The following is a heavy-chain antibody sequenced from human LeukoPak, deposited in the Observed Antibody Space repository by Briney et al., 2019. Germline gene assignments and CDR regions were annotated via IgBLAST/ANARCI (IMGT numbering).Heavy chain of an antibody. D-gene: IGHD1-26*01. V-gene: IGHV4-30-2*01. Sequence: TSQTLSLTCTVSGGSISSGGYYWSWIRQPPGKGLEWIGYIYHSGSTYYNPSLKSRVTISVDRSKNQFSLELSSVTATDTAVYFCATNRVGTYDRPFDIWGQGTMVTVSS. CDR1: GGSISSGGYY. CDR2: IYHSGST. J-gene: IGHJ3*02. CDR3: ATNRVGTYDRPFDI.